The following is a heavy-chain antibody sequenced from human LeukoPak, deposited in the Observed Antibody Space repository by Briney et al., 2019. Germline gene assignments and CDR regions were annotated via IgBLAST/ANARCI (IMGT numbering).Heavy chain of an antibody. V-gene: IGHV3-23*01. J-gene: IGHJ4*02. CDR1: GFTFGDYA. Sequence: GGSLRLSCTASGFTFGDYAMSWFRQAPGKGLEWVSAISGSGGSTYYADSVKGRFTISRDNSKNTLYLQMNSLRAEDTAVYYCARAMMVVANLWGVFDYWGQGTQVTVSS. D-gene: IGHD3-22*01. CDR3: ARAMMVVANLWGVFDY. CDR2: ISGSGGST.